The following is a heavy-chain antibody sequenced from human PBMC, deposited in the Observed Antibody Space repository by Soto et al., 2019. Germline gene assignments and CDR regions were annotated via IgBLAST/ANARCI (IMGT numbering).Heavy chain of an antibody. CDR3: ARGRIQLWLPYYYYGMDV. Sequence: ASVKVSCKASGYTFTSYDINWVRQATGQGLEWMGWMNPNSGNTGYAQKFQGRVTMTRNTSISTAYMELSSLRSEDTAVYYCARGRIQLWLPYYYYGMDVWGRGTTVTVSS. CDR1: GYTFTSYD. V-gene: IGHV1-8*01. D-gene: IGHD5-18*01. J-gene: IGHJ6*02. CDR2: MNPNSGNT.